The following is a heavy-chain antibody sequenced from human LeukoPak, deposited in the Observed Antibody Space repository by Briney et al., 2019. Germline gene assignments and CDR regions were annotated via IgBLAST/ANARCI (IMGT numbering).Heavy chain of an antibody. CDR2: FDPEDGET. J-gene: IGHJ4*02. Sequence: ASVKVSCKVSGYTLTELSMHWVRQAPGKGLEWMGGFDPEDGETIYAQKFQGRVTMTRDTSISTAYMELSRLRSDDTAVYYCARDAVLGEWELPSNFDYWGQGTLVTVSS. CDR1: GYTLTELS. V-gene: IGHV1-24*01. D-gene: IGHD1-26*01. CDR3: ARDAVLGEWELPSNFDY.